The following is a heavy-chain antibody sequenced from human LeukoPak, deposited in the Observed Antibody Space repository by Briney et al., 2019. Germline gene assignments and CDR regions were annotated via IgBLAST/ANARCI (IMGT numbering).Heavy chain of an antibody. J-gene: IGHJ4*02. V-gene: IGHV1-69*04. CDR2: IIPILGIA. D-gene: IGHD3-22*01. CDR1: GGTFSSYA. CDR3: ARGKYYYDSSGSPLHY. Sequence: SVKVSCKASGGTFSSYAISWVRQAPGQGLEWMGRIIPILGIANYAQKFQGRVTITADKSTSTAYMELSSLRSEDTAVYYCARGKYYYDSSGSPLHYWGQGTLVTVSS.